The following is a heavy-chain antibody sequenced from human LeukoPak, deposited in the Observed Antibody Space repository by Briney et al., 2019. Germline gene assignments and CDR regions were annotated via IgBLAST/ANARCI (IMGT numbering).Heavy chain of an antibody. CDR2: IYSGGST. D-gene: IGHD3-22*01. Sequence: HSGGSLRLSCAASGFTVSSNYMSWVRQAPGKGLEWVSVIYSGGSTYYADSVKGRFTISRDNSKNTLYLQMNSLRAEDTAVYYCARGSHYYDSSGPHSYWGQGTLVTVSS. J-gene: IGHJ4*02. CDR1: GFTVSSNY. V-gene: IGHV3-53*01. CDR3: ARGSHYYDSSGPHSY.